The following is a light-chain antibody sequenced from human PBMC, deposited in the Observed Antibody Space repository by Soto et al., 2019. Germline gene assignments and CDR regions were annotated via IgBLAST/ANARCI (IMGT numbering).Light chain of an antibody. CDR3: AAWDDSLNGPGV. CDR1: SSNIGSNT. V-gene: IGLV1-44*01. J-gene: IGLJ3*02. Sequence: QSVLTQPPSASGTPGQRVTISCSGSSSNIGSNTVNWYQQLPGTAPKLLIYNNNQRPSGVPDRFSGSKSGTSASLAISELQSEDEADYYCAAWDDSLNGPGVFGGGTKLTVL. CDR2: NNN.